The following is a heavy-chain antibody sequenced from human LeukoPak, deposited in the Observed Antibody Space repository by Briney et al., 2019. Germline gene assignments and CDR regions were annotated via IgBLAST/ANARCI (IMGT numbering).Heavy chain of an antibody. J-gene: IGHJ4*02. D-gene: IGHD1-26*01. CDR3: ARRAFSGSYSGYFDY. CDR1: GFTFSSYW. V-gene: IGHV3-74*01. Sequence: PGGSLRLSCAASGFTFSSYWMHWVRQAPGKGLVWVSRINSDGSSTSYADSVKGRFTISRDNAKNTLYLQMNSLRAEDTAVYYCARRAFSGSYSGYFDYWGQGTLVTVPS. CDR2: INSDGSST.